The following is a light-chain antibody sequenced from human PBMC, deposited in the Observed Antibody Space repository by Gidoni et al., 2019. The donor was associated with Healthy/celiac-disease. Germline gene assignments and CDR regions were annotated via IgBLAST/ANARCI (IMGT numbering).Light chain of an antibody. J-gene: IGKJ3*01. V-gene: IGKV4-1*01. CDR1: QSVLYSSNNKHY. CDR2: WAS. Sequence: DIVMTESPDSLAVSLGERATINCKSSQSVLYSSNNKHYLAWYQQTPGQPPKLLIYWASTRESGVPDRFSGRGSGTDFTLTISSLQAEDVAVYYCQQYYSTPQTFGPGTKVDIK. CDR3: QQYYSTPQT.